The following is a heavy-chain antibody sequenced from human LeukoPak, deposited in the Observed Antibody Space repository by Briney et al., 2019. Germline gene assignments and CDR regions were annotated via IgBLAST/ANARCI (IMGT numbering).Heavy chain of an antibody. V-gene: IGHV4-31*03. CDR3: AKGGSTNFYYGDV. CDR1: GGSISSGGYY. J-gene: IGHJ6*02. D-gene: IGHD2/OR15-2a*01. CDR2: IYYSGST. Sequence: SETLSLTCTVSGGSISSGGYYWSWIRQHPGKGLEWIGYIYYSGSTYYNPSLKSRVTISVDTSKNQFSLKLSSVTAADTAVYYCAKGGSTNFYYGDVWGQGTTVTVSS.